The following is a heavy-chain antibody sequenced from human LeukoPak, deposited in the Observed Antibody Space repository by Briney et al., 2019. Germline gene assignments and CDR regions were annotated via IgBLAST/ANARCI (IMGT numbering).Heavy chain of an antibody. J-gene: IGHJ4*02. CDR3: ARRPTTVTTSLFDY. Sequence: SETLSLTCTVPGGSISSYYWSWIRQPPGKGRGWVGYIYYSGSTNYNPSLKSRVTISVDTSKNQFSLKLSSVTAADTAVYYCARRPTTVTTSLFDYWGQGTLVTVSS. CDR1: GGSISSYY. V-gene: IGHV4-59*01. CDR2: IYYSGST. D-gene: IGHD4-17*01.